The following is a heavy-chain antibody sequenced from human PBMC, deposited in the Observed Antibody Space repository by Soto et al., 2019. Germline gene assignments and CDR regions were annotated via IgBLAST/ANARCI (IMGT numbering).Heavy chain of an antibody. D-gene: IGHD3-22*01. CDR3: ARGASSVYYYDSSGDY. CDR2: INPSGGST. CDR1: GYTFTSYY. J-gene: IGHJ4*02. Sequence: ASVKVSCKASGYTFTSYYMHWVRQAPGQGLEWMGIINPSGGSTSYAQKFQGRVTMTRDTSTSTVYMELSSLRSEDTAVYYCARGASSVYYYDSSGDYWGQGTLVTVS. V-gene: IGHV1-46*01.